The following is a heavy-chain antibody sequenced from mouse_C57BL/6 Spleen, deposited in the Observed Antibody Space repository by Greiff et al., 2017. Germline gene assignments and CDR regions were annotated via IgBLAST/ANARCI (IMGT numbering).Heavy chain of an antibody. V-gene: IGHV1-64*01. Sequence: QVQLQQPGAELVKPGASVKLSCKASGYTFTSYWMHWVKQRPGQGLEWIGMIHPNSGSTNYNEKFKSKATLTVDKSSSTAYMQLSRLTSEDSAVYYCARGSYYDYDGRFAYWGQGTLVTVAA. CDR2: IHPNSGST. D-gene: IGHD2-4*01. CDR3: ARGSYYDYDGRFAY. J-gene: IGHJ3*01. CDR1: GYTFTSYW.